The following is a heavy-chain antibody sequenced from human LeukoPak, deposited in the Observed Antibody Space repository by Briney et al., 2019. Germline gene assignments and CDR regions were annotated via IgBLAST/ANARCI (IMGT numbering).Heavy chain of an antibody. CDR1: GFAFSSYA. Sequence: GSLRLSCAASGFAFSSYAMSWVRQAPGKGLEWVSYISSSSSTIYYADSVKGRFTISRDNAKNSLYLQMNSLRAEDTAVYYCARINVGADYYYYYMDVWGKGTTVTVSS. CDR3: ARINVGADYYYYYMDV. D-gene: IGHD3-16*01. V-gene: IGHV3-48*04. CDR2: ISSSSSTI. J-gene: IGHJ6*03.